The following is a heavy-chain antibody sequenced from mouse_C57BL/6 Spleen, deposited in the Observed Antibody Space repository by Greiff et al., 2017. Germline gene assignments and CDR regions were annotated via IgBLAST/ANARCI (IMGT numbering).Heavy chain of an antibody. CDR1: GYSITSGYY. V-gene: IGHV3-6*01. CDR3: ARGDGSSYDY. Sequence: EVQRVESGPGLVKPSQSLSLTCSVTGYSITSGYYWNWIRQFPGNKLEWMGYISYDGSNNYNPSLKNRISITRDTSKNQFFLKLNSVTTEDTATYYCARGDGSSYDYWGQGTTLTVSS. J-gene: IGHJ2*01. CDR2: ISYDGSN. D-gene: IGHD1-1*01.